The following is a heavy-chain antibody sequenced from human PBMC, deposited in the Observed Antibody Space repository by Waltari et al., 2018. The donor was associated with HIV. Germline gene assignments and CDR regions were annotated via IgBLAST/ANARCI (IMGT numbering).Heavy chain of an antibody. D-gene: IGHD3-3*01. Sequence: QVQLQESGPGLVKPSETLSLTCTVSGGSISSYYWSWIRQPPGKGLEWIGYIYYSGSTNYNPSLKSRVTISVDTSKNQFSLKLSSVTAADTAVYYCARANLEWHYYYYGMDVWGQGTTVTVSS. V-gene: IGHV4-59*01. CDR2: IYYSGST. CDR3: ARANLEWHYYYYGMDV. J-gene: IGHJ6*02. CDR1: GGSISSYY.